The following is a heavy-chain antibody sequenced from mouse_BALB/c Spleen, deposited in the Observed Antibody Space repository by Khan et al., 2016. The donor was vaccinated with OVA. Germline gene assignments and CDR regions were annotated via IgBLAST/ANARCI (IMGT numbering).Heavy chain of an antibody. V-gene: IGHV4-1*02. CDR3: ARPYRYDGRAWFAY. CDR1: GFDFSRYW. CDR2: INPDSSTI. D-gene: IGHD2-14*01. J-gene: IGHJ3*01. Sequence: EVQLLESGGGLVQPGGSLKLSCAASGFDFSRYWMSWVRQAPGKGLEWIGEINPDSSTINYTPSLKDKFIISRDNAKNMLYLQMSKVRSEDTALYYCARPYRYDGRAWFAYWGQGTLVTVSA.